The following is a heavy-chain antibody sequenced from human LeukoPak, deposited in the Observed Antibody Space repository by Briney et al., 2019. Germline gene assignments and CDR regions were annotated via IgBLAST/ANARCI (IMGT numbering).Heavy chain of an antibody. V-gene: IGHV1-46*01. J-gene: IGHJ4*02. CDR2: INPSGGST. Sequence: ASVKVSCKASGYTFTSYYMHWVRQAPGQGLEWMGIINPSGGSTSYAQKFQGRVTMTRDMSTSTVYMELSRLRSDDTAVYYCATAYCGGDCYYFDYWGQGTLVTVSS. D-gene: IGHD2-21*02. CDR3: ATAYCGGDCYYFDY. CDR1: GYTFTSYY.